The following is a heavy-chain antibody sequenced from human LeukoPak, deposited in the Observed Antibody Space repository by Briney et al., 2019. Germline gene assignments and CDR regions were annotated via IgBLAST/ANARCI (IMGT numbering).Heavy chain of an antibody. CDR2: IYPGDSDT. J-gene: IGHJ4*02. V-gene: IGHV5-51*01. CDR3: ARPADGSYYNYFDY. Sequence: VESLKISCMGSGYTFTSYWIAWVRQMPGEGLEWMGIIYPGDSDTRYSPSFQGQVTISADKSISTAYLHWSSLKASDTAMYFCARPADGSYYNYFDYWGQGTLVSVSS. CDR1: GYTFTSYW. D-gene: IGHD1-26*01.